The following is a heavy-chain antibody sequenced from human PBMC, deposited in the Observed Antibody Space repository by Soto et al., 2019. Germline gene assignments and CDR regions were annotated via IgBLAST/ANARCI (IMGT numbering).Heavy chain of an antibody. V-gene: IGHV2-26*01. CDR2: IFSSDEK. Sequence: QVTLKESGPVLVKPTETLTLTCTVSGFSLSNARMGVSWIRQPPGKALEWLAHIFSSDEKSYNTSLKSRLTISKDTSKSQVVLTMTNMDPVDTATYYCARNQRYSGSYYFDYWGQGTLVTVSS. J-gene: IGHJ4*02. CDR3: ARNQRYSGSYYFDY. D-gene: IGHD3-10*01. CDR1: GFSLSNARMG.